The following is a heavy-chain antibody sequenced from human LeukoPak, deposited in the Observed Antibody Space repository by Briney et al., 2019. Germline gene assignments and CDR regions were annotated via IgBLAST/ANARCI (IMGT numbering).Heavy chain of an antibody. CDR1: GGSFSGYY. CDR3: ARSSEGRYYYDSSGFSYYYYYMDV. J-gene: IGHJ6*03. D-gene: IGHD3-22*01. Sequence: PSETLSLTCAVYGGSFSGYYWSWIRQPPGKGLEWIGRIYTSGSTNYNPSLKSRVTISVDTSKNQFSLKLSSVTAADTAVYYCARSSEGRYYYDSSGFSYYYYYMDVWGKGTTVTISS. CDR2: IYTSGST. V-gene: IGHV4-59*10.